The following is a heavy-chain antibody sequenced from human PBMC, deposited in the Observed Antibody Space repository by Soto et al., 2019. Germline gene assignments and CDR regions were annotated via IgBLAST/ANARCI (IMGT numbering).Heavy chain of an antibody. Sequence: GASVKVSCKASGGTFSSYTISWVRQAPGQGLEWMGRIIPILGIANYAQKFQGRVTITADKSTSTAYMELSSLRSEDTGVYYCARDNVEWPHDYYGSGSYYLDYWGQGTLVTVSS. CDR3: ARDNVEWPHDYYGSGSYYLDY. D-gene: IGHD3-10*01. CDR1: GGTFSSYT. V-gene: IGHV1-69*04. J-gene: IGHJ4*02. CDR2: IIPILGIA.